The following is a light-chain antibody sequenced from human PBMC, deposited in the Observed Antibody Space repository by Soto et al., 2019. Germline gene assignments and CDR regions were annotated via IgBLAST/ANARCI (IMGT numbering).Light chain of an antibody. Sequence: EIVMTQSPATLSVSPGERVTLSCRASQSVSSRLAWYQQKPGQSPRLLIYGASTRATGIPARFSGSGSGTELTLTISSLQSEDFGVYYCHQYNNLWTFGQGTKVEIK. CDR1: QSVSSR. J-gene: IGKJ1*01. CDR2: GAS. CDR3: HQYNNLWT. V-gene: IGKV3-15*01.